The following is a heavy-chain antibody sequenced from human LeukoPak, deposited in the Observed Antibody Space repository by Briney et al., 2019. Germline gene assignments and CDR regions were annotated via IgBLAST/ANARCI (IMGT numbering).Heavy chain of an antibody. D-gene: IGHD4-17*01. V-gene: IGHV4-59*01. Sequence: SETLSLTCTVSGGSISSYYWSWIRQPPGKGLEWIGYIYYSGSTNYNPSLKSRVTISVDTSKNQFSLKLSSVTAADTAVCYCARGVDYGDYYFDYWGQGTLVTVSS. CDR2: IYYSGST. CDR3: ARGVDYGDYYFDY. CDR1: GGSISSYY. J-gene: IGHJ4*02.